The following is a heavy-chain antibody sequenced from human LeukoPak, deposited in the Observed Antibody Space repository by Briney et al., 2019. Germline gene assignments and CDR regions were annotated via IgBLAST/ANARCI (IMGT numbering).Heavy chain of an antibody. J-gene: IGHJ4*02. V-gene: IGHV3-30*02. CDR3: AKRMDIVVVPAADFDY. CDR1: GFTFSSYG. Sequence: AGGSLRLSCAASGFTFSSYGMHWVRQAPGKGLEWVAFIRYDGSNKYYADSVKGRFTISRDNSKNTLYLQMNSLRAEDTAVYYCAKRMDIVVVPAADFDYWGQGTLVTVSS. D-gene: IGHD2-2*03. CDR2: IRYDGSNK.